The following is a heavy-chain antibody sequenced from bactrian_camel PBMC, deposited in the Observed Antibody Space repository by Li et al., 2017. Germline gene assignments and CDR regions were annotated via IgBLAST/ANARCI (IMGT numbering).Heavy chain of an antibody. CDR1: GFNFSSYG. Sequence: HVQLVESGGGLVQPGGSLTLSCVASGFNFSSYGMSWVRQAPGKGLEWVSSIYSDGTKTHYSDSVKGRFTISRVNTENALYLQMNSLKSEDTALYYCATQYDWDPIVVVTTTPGPLGYWGQGTQVTVS. CDR3: ATQYDWDPIVVVTTTPGPLGY. J-gene: IGHJ6*01. CDR2: IYSDGTKT. D-gene: IGHD2*01. V-gene: IGHV3-2*01.